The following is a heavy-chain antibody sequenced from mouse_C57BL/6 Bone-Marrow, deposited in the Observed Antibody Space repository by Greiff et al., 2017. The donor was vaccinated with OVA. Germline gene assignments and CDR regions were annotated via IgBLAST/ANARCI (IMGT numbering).Heavy chain of an antibody. J-gene: IGHJ1*03. CDR1: GFTFSSYA. CDR2: ISSGGDYT. D-gene: IGHD6-1*01. V-gene: IGHV5-9-1*02. Sequence: EVQRVESGEGLVKPGGSLKLSCAASGFTFSSYAMSWVRQTPEQRLEWVAYISSGGDYTYYADTVKGRSTLSRDNARNTLYLQMSRLKSEDTAMYYCTRDSSLYWCFDVWGTGTTVTVSS. CDR3: TRDSSLYWCFDV.